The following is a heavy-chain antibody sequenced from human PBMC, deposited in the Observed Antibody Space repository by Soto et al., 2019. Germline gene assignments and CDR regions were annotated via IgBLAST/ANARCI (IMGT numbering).Heavy chain of an antibody. J-gene: IGHJ4*02. D-gene: IGHD5-18*01. CDR2: IYYSGIT. CDR1: GGSLSSYY. CDR3: TRRYVYSSDY. V-gene: IGHV4-59*08. Sequence: QVQLQESGPGLVKPSETLSLTCTVTGGSLSSYYWSWIRLPPGKGLEWIGYIYYSGITNSNPSLKSRVTVPVDPSMTQFALRLSSVTAAHTAVYYCTRRYVYSSDYWGPGTLVTFSS.